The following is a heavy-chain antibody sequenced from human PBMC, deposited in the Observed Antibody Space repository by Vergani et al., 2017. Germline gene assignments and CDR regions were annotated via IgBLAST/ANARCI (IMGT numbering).Heavy chain of an antibody. J-gene: IGHJ2*01. CDR2: ISSSSSYI. CDR1: GFTFSSYS. D-gene: IGHD6-13*01. Sequence: EVQLVESGGGLVKPGGSLRLSCAASGFTFSSYSMNWVRQAPGKGLEWVSSISSSSSYIYDADSVKGRFTISRDKAKNSLYLQMNSRRAEDTAVYYCAREGYSSSWLPYWYFDLWGRGTLVTVSS. V-gene: IGHV3-21*01. CDR3: AREGYSSSWLPYWYFDL.